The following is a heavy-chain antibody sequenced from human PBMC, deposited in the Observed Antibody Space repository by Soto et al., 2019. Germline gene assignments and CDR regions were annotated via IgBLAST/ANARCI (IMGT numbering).Heavy chain of an antibody. CDR1: GGSISSYY. D-gene: IGHD3-22*01. CDR2: IYYSGST. J-gene: IGHJ4*02. CDR3: ARHAYYYDSSGYYYFDY. V-gene: IGHV4-59*08. Sequence: SETLSLTCTVSGGSISSYYWSWIRQPPGKGLEWIGYIYYSGSTNYNPSLKSRVTISVDTSKNQFSLKLSSVTAADTAVYYCARHAYYYDSSGYYYFDYWGQGTLVTVSS.